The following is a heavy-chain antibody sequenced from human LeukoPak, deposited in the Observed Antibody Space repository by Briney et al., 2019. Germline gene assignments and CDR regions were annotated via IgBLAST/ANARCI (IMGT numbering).Heavy chain of an antibody. CDR1: GFAFNTYA. CDR3: ARDIFGSGSYPDF. J-gene: IGHJ4*02. CDR2: IWHDGSHK. V-gene: IGHV3-33*01. Sequence: PSGRSLRLSCAASGFAFNTYAMHWVRQAPGQGLERVALIWHDGSHKFYSNSVTGQFTISRDNSKNTVSLQMNNLRPEDTAVYYCARDIFGSGSYPDFWGQGTLVTVSS. D-gene: IGHD3-10*01.